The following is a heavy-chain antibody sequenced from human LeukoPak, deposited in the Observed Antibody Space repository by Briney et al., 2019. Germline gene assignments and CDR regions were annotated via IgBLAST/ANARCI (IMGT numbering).Heavy chain of an antibody. CDR3: ARAGQGYCTSASCYLSLDY. CDR2: VYDSGST. J-gene: IGHJ4*02. Sequence: SETLSLTCTVSGGSISGYYWTWIRQSPGKGLEWIGYVYDSGSTKYNPSLKSRATTSVDTSKNQFSLNLISVTAADTAVYYCARAGQGYCTSASCYLSLDYWGQGTLVTVSS. D-gene: IGHD2-2*01. V-gene: IGHV4-59*12. CDR1: GGSISGYY.